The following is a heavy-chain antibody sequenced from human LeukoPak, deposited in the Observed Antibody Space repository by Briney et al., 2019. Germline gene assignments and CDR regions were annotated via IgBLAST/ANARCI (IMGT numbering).Heavy chain of an antibody. CDR1: GGSFSGYY. Sequence: PSETLSLTCAVYGGSFSGYYWSWIRQPPGKGLEWIGEINHSGSTNYNPSLKSRVTISVDTSKNQFSLKLSSVTAADTAVYYCASESATITGTTNYWGQGTLVTVSS. D-gene: IGHD1-7*01. CDR3: ASESATITGTTNY. CDR2: INHSGST. V-gene: IGHV4-34*01. J-gene: IGHJ4*02.